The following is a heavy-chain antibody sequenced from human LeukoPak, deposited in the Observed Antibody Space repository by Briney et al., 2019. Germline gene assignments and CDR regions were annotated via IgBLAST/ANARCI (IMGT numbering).Heavy chain of an antibody. CDR3: ARGRPYCSSTSCYRPYYYGMDV. J-gene: IGHJ6*02. CDR1: GGSFSGYY. CDR2: INHSGST. D-gene: IGHD2-2*02. V-gene: IGHV4-34*01. Sequence: SETLSLTCAVYGGSFSGYYWSWIRQPPGKGLEWIGEINHSGSTNYNPSLKSRVTISVDTSKNQFSLKLSSVTAADTAVYYCARGRPYCSSTSCYRPYYYGMDVWGQGTTVTVSS.